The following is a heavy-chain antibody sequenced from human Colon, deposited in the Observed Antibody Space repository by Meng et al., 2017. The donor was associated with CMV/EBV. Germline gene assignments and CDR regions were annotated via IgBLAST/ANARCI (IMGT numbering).Heavy chain of an antibody. J-gene: IGHJ4*02. V-gene: IGHV3-74*01. CDR1: DFTFSSYW. CDR2: IYSGQTLT. CDR3: AKEGDDFWNGYYADY. D-gene: IGHD3-3*01. Sequence: GESLKISCAASDFTFSSYWMHWVRQAPGKGLVWVAIIYSGQTLTSYADSVKGRFTISRDDSKNTLFLQMDSLRAEDAGVYYCAKEGDDFWNGYYADYWGQGTLVTVSS.